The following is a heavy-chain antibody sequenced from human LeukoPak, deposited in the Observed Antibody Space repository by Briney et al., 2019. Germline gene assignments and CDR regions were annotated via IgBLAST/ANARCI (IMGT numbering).Heavy chain of an antibody. J-gene: IGHJ4*02. Sequence: GGSLRLSCAASGFTFSDYYMSWIRQAPGKGLEWVSYISSSGSTIYYADSVKGRFTISRDNAKNTVYLQMNSLRAEDTAVYYCVRDWGYDSSGYWQKYFDTWGQGTLVTVSS. CDR1: GFTFSDYY. CDR3: VRDWGYDSSGYWQKYFDT. V-gene: IGHV3-11*04. CDR2: ISSSGSTI. D-gene: IGHD3-22*01.